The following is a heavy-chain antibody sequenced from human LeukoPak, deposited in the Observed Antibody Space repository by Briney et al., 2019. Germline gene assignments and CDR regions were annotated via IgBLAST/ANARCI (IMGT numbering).Heavy chain of an antibody. CDR1: GGSLSSTSSY. Sequence: SETLSLTCTVSGGSLSSTSSYWGWIRQPPGKGLEWIGYMHYSGSANYNPSLKSRVTISFDTSKNQFSLNLISATAADTAMYYCARLPGGYWGQGTLVIVSS. CDR2: MHYSGSA. V-gene: IGHV4-39*01. D-gene: IGHD1-26*01. J-gene: IGHJ4*02. CDR3: ARLPGGY.